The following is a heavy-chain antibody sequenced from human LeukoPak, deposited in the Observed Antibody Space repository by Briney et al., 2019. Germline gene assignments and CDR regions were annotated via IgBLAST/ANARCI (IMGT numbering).Heavy chain of an antibody. Sequence: GASVKVSCKASGYTFTSYAMHWVRQAPGQRLEWMGWINAGNGNTKYSQTVKGRVTITRDTSASTAYMELSSLRSEDTAVYYCARDGPYCSGGSCYSPTYAFDYWGQGTLVTVSS. D-gene: IGHD2-15*01. CDR1: GYTFTSYA. CDR2: INAGNGNT. J-gene: IGHJ4*02. CDR3: ARDGPYCSGGSCYSPTYAFDY. V-gene: IGHV1-3*01.